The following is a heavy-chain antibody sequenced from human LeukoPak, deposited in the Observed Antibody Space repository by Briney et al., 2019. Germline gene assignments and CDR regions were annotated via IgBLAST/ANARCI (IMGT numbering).Heavy chain of an antibody. D-gene: IGHD3-22*01. J-gene: IGHJ4*02. Sequence: SVKVSCXASGGTFSIYAISWVRQAHGQGLEWMGRIIPIFGTANYAQKFQGRVTITTDESTSTAYMELSSLRSEDTAVYYCARSPGYDSSGYFPYYFDYWGQGTLVTVSS. CDR3: ARSPGYDSSGYFPYYFDY. V-gene: IGHV1-69*05. CDR1: GGTFSIYA. CDR2: IIPIFGTA.